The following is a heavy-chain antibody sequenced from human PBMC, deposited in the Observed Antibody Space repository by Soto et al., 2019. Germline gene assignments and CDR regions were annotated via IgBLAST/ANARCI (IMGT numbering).Heavy chain of an antibody. D-gene: IGHD2-15*01. CDR3: AKGPGLHSAFEC. CDR2: ISGSDGST. J-gene: IGHJ4*02. CDR1: GFTFSSYA. Sequence: EVQMLESGGGLVQPGGSLRLSCAASGFTFSSYAMSWVRQAPGKGLAWVSAISGSDGSTFYADSVKGRFTISRDVSKTSHYLQLNSLRDVVTAVYHCAKGPGLHSAFECGGQGTLVTV. V-gene: IGHV3-23*01.